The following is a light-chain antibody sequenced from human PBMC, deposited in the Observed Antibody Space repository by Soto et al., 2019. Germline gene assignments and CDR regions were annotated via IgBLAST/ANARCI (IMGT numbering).Light chain of an antibody. CDR1: QSVGRN. Sequence: EIVMTQSPVALSVSPGESAALSCRASQSVGRNFAWYQQRPGQAPRVLIYGTSNRATGVPARFSGSGSGTDFTLSISCLQAEDFEVYYCQQYNKWPYTFGQGTRLEIK. CDR3: QQYNKWPYT. CDR2: GTS. V-gene: IGKV3-15*01. J-gene: IGKJ2*01.